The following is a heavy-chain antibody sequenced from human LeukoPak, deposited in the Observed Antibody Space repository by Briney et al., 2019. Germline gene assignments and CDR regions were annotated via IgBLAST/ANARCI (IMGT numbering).Heavy chain of an antibody. CDR3: ARPILEVVTAMEYYYYYGMDV. V-gene: IGHV3-33*01. CDR2: IWYDGSNK. D-gene: IGHD2-21*02. J-gene: IGHJ6*02. Sequence: GGSLRLSCAASGFTFSNYAMHWVRQAPGKGLEWVAVIWYDGSNKYYADSVKGRFTISRDNSKNTLYLQMNSLRSEDTAVYYCARPILEVVTAMEYYYYYGMDVWGQGTTVTVSS. CDR1: GFTFSNYA.